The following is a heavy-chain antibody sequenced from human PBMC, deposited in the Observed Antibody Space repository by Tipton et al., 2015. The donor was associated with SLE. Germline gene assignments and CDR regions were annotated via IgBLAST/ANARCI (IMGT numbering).Heavy chain of an antibody. CDR1: GYTFTNYG. J-gene: IGHJ4*02. CDR3: TRDQDYASESYYYFDY. D-gene: IGHD3-10*01. V-gene: IGHV1-18*01. CDR2: VSTHNGYT. Sequence: QLVQSGAEVKKPGASVKVSCKASGYTFTNYGFSWVRQAPGQGLEWMGWVSTHNGYTKYAQKFQGRVTMTTDTSTSTTYMELRSLRSDDTAVYYCTRDQDYASESYYYFDYWGQGTLVTVSS.